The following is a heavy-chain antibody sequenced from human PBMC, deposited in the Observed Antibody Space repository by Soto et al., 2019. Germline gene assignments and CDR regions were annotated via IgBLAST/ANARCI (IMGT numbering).Heavy chain of an antibody. CDR1: GFTVSSNY. J-gene: IGHJ4*02. Sequence: GGSLRLSSAASGFTVSSNYMSWVCQAPGKGLEWVSVIYSGGSTYYADSVKGRFIISRDDSTNTLFLQMNSLRAEDTAVYYCATAKLLLPWLFDYWGQGTQVTVSS. CDR2: IYSGGST. D-gene: IGHD2-15*01. CDR3: ATAKLLLPWLFDY. V-gene: IGHV3-66*01.